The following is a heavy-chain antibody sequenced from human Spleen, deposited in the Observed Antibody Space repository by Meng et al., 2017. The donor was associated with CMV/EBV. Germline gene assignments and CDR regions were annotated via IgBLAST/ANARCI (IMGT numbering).Heavy chain of an antibody. Sequence: SGPTLVKPTQTLTLTCTFSGFSLNTSAMRVGWIRQPPGKALEWLARIDWDDDKYCSTSPKTRFTISKATSKNQVVLTMTNMDPVDTATYYCARIWGRYYDFYCRRSQPDYWGQGALVTVSS. CDR3: ARIWGRYYDFYCRRSQPDY. CDR2: IDWDDDK. V-gene: IGHV2-70*04. D-gene: IGHD3-3*01. CDR1: GFSLNTSAMR. J-gene: IGHJ4*02.